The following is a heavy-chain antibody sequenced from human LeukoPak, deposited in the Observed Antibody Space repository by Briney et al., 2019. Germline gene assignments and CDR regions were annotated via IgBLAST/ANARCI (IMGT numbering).Heavy chain of an antibody. CDR3: ARSGYYYDSLDY. CDR2: IYYSGST. Sequence: SETLSRTCTVSGGSISSYYWSWIRQPPGKGLEWIGYIYYSGSTNYNPSLKSRVTISVDTSKNQFSLKLSSVTAADTAVYYCARSGYYYDSLDYWGQGTLVTVSS. J-gene: IGHJ4*02. D-gene: IGHD3-22*01. V-gene: IGHV4-59*08. CDR1: GGSISSYY.